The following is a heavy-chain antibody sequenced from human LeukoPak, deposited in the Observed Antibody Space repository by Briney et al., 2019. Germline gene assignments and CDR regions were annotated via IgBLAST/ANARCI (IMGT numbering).Heavy chain of an antibody. D-gene: IGHD3-9*01. V-gene: IGHV3-30-3*01. CDR3: ARGLDYDILTF. CDR2: ITYDGSKK. J-gene: IGHJ4*02. CDR1: GFTFSSFG. Sequence: GGSLRLSCEVSGFTFSSFGTHWARQAPGKGLEWVAVITYDGSKKYYADSVKGRFTISRDNSKNTLYLQMDSLRTEDTAVYYCARGLDYDILTFWGQGTLVTVSS.